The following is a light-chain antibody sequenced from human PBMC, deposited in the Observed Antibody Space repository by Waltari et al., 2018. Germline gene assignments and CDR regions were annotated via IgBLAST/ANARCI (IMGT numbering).Light chain of an antibody. V-gene: IGLV3-1*01. Sequence: SRELTQPPSVSVSPGQTASISCSGADLDHNYAHWYQQKPGRSPVLVIHQNNKRPSGIPDRFSGSKSGKTATLTISGTQAMDEADYYCQAWDSGTVFGGGTKLTVL. CDR2: QNN. CDR3: QAWDSGTV. J-gene: IGLJ3*02. CDR1: DLDHNY.